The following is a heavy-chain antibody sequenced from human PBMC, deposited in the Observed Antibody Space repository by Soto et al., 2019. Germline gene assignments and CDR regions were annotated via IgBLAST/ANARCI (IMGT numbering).Heavy chain of an antibody. CDR2: ISGSGGST. J-gene: IGHJ6*03. CDR1: GFTVSSKY. D-gene: IGHD6-6*01. V-gene: IGHV3-23*01. CDR3: AKVSSSSNYYYYYMDV. Sequence: PGGSLRLSCAASGFTVSSKYMSWVRQAPGKGLEWVSLISGSGGSTYYADSVKGRFTISRDNSKNTLYLQMNSLRAEDTAVYYCAKVSSSSNYYYYYMDVWGKGTTVTVSS.